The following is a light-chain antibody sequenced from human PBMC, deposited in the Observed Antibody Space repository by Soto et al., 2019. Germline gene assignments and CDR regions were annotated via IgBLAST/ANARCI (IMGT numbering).Light chain of an antibody. CDR3: QQLNSYPYT. CDR1: QGISSY. V-gene: IGKV1-9*01. J-gene: IGKJ2*01. CDR2: AAS. Sequence: IQLTQSQAFLSASVGDRVTITCLASQGISSYLAWYQQKPGKDPKLLIYAASTLQSGVPSRFRGSGSETEFTLPISSLQPEDFATYYCQQLNSYPYTFGQGTKLEIK.